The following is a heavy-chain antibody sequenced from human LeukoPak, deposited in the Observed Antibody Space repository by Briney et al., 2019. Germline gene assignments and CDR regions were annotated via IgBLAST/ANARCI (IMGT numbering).Heavy chain of an antibody. D-gene: IGHD3-22*01. CDR2: IIPIFGTA. V-gene: IGHV1-69*13. Sequence: ASVKVSCKASGGTFSIYAISWVRQAPGQGLEWMGGIIPIFGTANYAQKFQGRVTITADESTSTAYMELRSLRSDDTAVYYCARESLLRYCNDIRCHYDHYGMDVWGQGTRVTVSS. CDR1: GGTFSIYA. J-gene: IGHJ6*02. CDR3: ARESLLRYCNDIRCHYDHYGMDV.